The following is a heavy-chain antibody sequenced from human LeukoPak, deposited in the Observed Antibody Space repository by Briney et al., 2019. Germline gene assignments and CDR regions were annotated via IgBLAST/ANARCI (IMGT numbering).Heavy chain of an antibody. J-gene: IGHJ4*02. V-gene: IGHV1-8*01. D-gene: IGHD3-9*01. CDR3: ANSDWRSASYYFDY. CDR1: GYTFTSHD. CDR2: MNPNSGNT. Sequence: GASVKVSCKASGYTFTSHDINWVRQAPGQGLEWMGWMNPNSGNTGYAQKFQGRVTMTRDTSISTAYMELSSLRSDDTAVYYCANSDWRSASYYFDYWGQGTLATVSS.